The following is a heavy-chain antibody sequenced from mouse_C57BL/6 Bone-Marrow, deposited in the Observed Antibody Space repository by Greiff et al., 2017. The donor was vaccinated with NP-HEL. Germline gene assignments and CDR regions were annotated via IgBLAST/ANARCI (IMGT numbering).Heavy chain of an antibody. V-gene: IGHV1-26*01. Sequence: EVQLQQSGPELVKPGASVKISCKASGYTFTDYYMNWVKQSHGKSLEWIGDINPNHGGTSYNQKFKGKATLTVDKSSSTAYLELRSLTSEDSAVYYCARYSSGPLDYWGQGTTLTVSS. CDR2: INPNHGGT. D-gene: IGHD3-2*02. CDR1: GYTFTDYY. J-gene: IGHJ2*01. CDR3: ARYSSGPLDY.